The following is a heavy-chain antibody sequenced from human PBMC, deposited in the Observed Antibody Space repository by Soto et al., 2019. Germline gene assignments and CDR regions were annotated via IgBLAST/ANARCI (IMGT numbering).Heavy chain of an antibody. V-gene: IGHV4-31*03. CDR3: AKAGGHGSGSYIFEY. CDR1: GGSISSGGYY. J-gene: IGHJ4*02. D-gene: IGHD3-10*01. CDR2: IYYSGST. Sequence: QVQLQESGPGLVTPSQTLSLTCTVSGGSISSGGYYWSWIRQHPGKGLEWIGYIYYSGSTSYNPSLKSRVTISTDTSKNQFSLKLISVTAADTAVYYCAKAGGHGSGSYIFEYWGQGTLVTVSS.